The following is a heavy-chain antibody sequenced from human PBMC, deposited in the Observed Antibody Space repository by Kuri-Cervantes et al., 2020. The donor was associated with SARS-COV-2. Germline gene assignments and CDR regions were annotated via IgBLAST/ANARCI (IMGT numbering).Heavy chain of an antibody. CDR2: ISYDGSNK. J-gene: IGHJ4*02. Sequence: LSLTCAASGFTFSSYGMHWVRQAPGKGLEWVAVISYDGSNKYYADSVKGRFTISRDNSNNTLYLQMNSLETEDTAVYCCTTDAGGTITGNTMDYWGQGTLVTVSS. V-gene: IGHV3-30*03. CDR3: TTDAGGTITGNTMDY. D-gene: IGHD1-7*01. CDR1: GFTFSSYG.